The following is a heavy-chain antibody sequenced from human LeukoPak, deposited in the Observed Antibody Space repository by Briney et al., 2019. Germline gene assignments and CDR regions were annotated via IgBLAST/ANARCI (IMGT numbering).Heavy chain of an antibody. CDR3: TKNQILDDTGSWYAY. V-gene: IGHV3-23*01. D-gene: IGHD6-13*01. J-gene: IGHJ4*02. Sequence: PGGSLRLSCGASGFTSRTYAMSWVRQAPGKGLEWVSGISDGGGRTFYAESVKGRFTVSRDNSKNTLYLRMNSLRAEDTAIYYCTKNQILDDTGSWYAYWGQGTLVTVSS. CDR2: ISDGGGRT. CDR1: GFTSRTYA.